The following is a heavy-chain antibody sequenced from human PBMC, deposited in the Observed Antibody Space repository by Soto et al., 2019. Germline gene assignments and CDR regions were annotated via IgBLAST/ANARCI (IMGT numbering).Heavy chain of an antibody. CDR3: ARMASFYCSGGSCYPTYGMDV. J-gene: IGHJ6*02. V-gene: IGHV3-30-3*01. CDR1: GFTFSSYA. Sequence: QVQLVESGGGVVQPGRSLRLSCAASGFTFSSYAMHWVRQAPGKGLEWVAVISYDGSNKYYAASVKGRFTISRDNSKNTLYMQMNSLRAEDTAVYYCARMASFYCSGGSCYPTYGMDVWGQGTTVTVSS. CDR2: ISYDGSNK. D-gene: IGHD2-15*01.